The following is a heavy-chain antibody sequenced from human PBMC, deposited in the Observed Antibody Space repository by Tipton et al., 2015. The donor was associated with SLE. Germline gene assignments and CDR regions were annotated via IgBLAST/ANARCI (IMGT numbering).Heavy chain of an antibody. J-gene: IGHJ4*02. CDR1: GFTFSSYW. Sequence: SPRLSCAASGFTFSSYWMSWVRQAPGKGLEWVANIKQDGSEKYYVDSVKGRFTISRDNAKNSLYLQMNSLRAEDTAVYYCARDQGGVLFDYWGQGTLVTVSS. V-gene: IGHV3-7*01. CDR3: ARDQGGVLFDY. D-gene: IGHD3-16*01. CDR2: IKQDGSEK.